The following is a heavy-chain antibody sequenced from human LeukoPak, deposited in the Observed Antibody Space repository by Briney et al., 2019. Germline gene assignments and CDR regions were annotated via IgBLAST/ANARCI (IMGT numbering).Heavy chain of an antibody. J-gene: IGHJ4*02. CDR2: INPNSGGT. Sequence: ASVKVSCKASGYTFTGYYMHWVRQAPGQGLEWMGWINPNSGGTNYAQKLQGRVTMTRDTSISTAYMELSRLRSDDTAMYYCASQRWELFFDYWGQGTLVTVSS. D-gene: IGHD1-26*01. CDR3: ASQRWELFFDY. CDR1: GYTFTGYY. V-gene: IGHV1-2*02.